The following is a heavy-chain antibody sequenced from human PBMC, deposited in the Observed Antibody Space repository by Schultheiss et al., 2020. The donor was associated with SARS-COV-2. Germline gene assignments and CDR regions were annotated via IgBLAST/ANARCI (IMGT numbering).Heavy chain of an antibody. V-gene: IGHV3-23*01. CDR2: ISGSGGST. CDR3: AKDTGVPAASGYLDSSGAPAY. D-gene: IGHD3-22*01. J-gene: IGHJ4*02. CDR1: EFTFSSYA. Sequence: GGSLRLSCAASEFTFSSYAMSWVRQAPGKGLEWVSAISGSGGSTYYADSVKGRFTISRDNSKNTLYLQMNSLRAEDTAVYYCAKDTGVPAASGYLDSSGAPAYWGQGTLVTVSS.